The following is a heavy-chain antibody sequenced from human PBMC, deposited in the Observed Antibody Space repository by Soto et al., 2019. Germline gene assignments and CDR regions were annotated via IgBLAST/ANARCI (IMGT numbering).Heavy chain of an antibody. Sequence: GESLKISCKGSGYSFTSYWIGWVRQMPGKGLEWMGIIYPGDSDTRYCPSFQGQVTISADKSISTAYLQWSSLKASDTAMYYCARVGTNYYDSSGYYFGFDYWGQGTLVTVSS. V-gene: IGHV5-51*01. CDR2: IYPGDSDT. CDR1: GYSFTSYW. D-gene: IGHD3-22*01. J-gene: IGHJ4*02. CDR3: ARVGTNYYDSSGYYFGFDY.